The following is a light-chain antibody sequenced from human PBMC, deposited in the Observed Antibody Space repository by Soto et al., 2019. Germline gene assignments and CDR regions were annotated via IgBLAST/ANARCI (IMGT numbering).Light chain of an antibody. CDR3: AAWDDSLNGWV. V-gene: IGLV2-8*01. CDR1: SSDVGAYNY. J-gene: IGLJ3*02. Sequence: QSAPTQPPSASGSPGQSVTIPCTGTSSDVGAYNYVSWYQQHPGKAPRLLIYYDDLLPSGVSDRFSGSKSGTSASLAISGLQSEDEADYYCAAWDDSLNGWVFGGGTQLTVL. CDR2: YDD.